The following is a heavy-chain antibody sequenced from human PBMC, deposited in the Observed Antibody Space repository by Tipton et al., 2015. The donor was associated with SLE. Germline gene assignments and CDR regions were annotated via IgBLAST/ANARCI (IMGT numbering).Heavy chain of an antibody. CDR2: INHSGST. J-gene: IGHJ6*03. D-gene: IGHD3-3*01. CDR1: GGSFSGYY. V-gene: IGHV4-34*01. CDR3: AIEMSAYDFWSGGDRHYYMDV. Sequence: TLSLTCAVYGGSFSGYYWSWIRQPPGKGLEWIGEINHSGSTNYNPSLKSRVTISVDTSKNQFSLKLSSVTAADTAVYYCAIEMSAYDFWSGGDRHYYMDVWGKGTTVTVSS.